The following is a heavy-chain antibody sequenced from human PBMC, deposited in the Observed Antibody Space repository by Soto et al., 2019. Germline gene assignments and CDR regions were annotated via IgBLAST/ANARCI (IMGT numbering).Heavy chain of an antibody. CDR2: INHSGST. D-gene: IGHD2-21*02. CDR1: GGSFSGYY. J-gene: IGHJ5*02. CDR3: ARGPIVVVTAIYNWFDP. V-gene: IGHV4-34*01. Sequence: QVQLQQWGAGLLKPSETLSLTCAVYGGSFSGYYWSWIRQPPGKGLEWIGEINHSGSTNYNPSLKSRVTISVDTSKNQFSLKLSSVTAADTAVYYCARGPIVVVTAIYNWFDPCGQGTLVTVSS.